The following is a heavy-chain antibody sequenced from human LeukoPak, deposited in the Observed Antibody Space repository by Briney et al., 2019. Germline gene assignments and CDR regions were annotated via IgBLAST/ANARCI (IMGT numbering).Heavy chain of an antibody. CDR1: GGSISSSSYY. CDR2: IYYSGST. D-gene: IGHD2-21*02. J-gene: IGHJ5*02. Sequence: SETLSLTCTVSGGSISSSSYYWGWVRQPPGKGLEWIGSIYYSGSTNYNPSLKSRVTISVDTSKNQFSLKLSSVTAADTAVYYCAREGGDSNWFAPWGQGTLVTVSS. CDR3: AREGGDSNWFAP. V-gene: IGHV4-39*07.